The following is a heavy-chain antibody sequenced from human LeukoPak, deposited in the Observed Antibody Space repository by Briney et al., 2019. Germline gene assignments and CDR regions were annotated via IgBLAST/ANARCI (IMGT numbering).Heavy chain of an antibody. J-gene: IGHJ3*02. CDR1: GYTFTSYD. D-gene: IGHD2-21*02. CDR2: INPSGGST. Sequence: ASVKVSCKASGYTFTSYDINWVRQAPGQGLEWMGIINPSGGSTSYAQKFQGRVTMTRDTSTSTVYMELSSLRSEDTAVYYCARDPICGGDCYPGLHDAFDIWGQGTMVTVSS. CDR3: ARDPICGGDCYPGLHDAFDI. V-gene: IGHV1-46*01.